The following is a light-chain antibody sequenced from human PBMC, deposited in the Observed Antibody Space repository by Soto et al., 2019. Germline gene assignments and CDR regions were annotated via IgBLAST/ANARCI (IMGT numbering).Light chain of an antibody. Sequence: QLVLTQPASVSGSPGQSITISCTGTSSDVGAYIYVSWYQQHPGKVPKLIIYNVSNRPSGVSNRFSGSKSGNTASLTISGLQAEDEADYYCSSYTSGDSFYFGTGTKLTVL. CDR1: SSDVGAYIY. J-gene: IGLJ1*01. CDR3: SSYTSGDSFY. V-gene: IGLV2-14*01. CDR2: NVS.